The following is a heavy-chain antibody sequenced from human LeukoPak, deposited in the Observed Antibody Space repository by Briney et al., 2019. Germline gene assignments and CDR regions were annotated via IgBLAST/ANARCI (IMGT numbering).Heavy chain of an antibody. Sequence: ATVKVSCKASGGTFSSYAISWVRQAPGQGLEWMGWINPNSGGTNYAQKFQGWVTMTRDTSISTAYMELSRLRSDDTAVYYCARGKVDTAMAYPFDYWGQGTLVTVSS. CDR1: GGTFSSYA. V-gene: IGHV1-2*04. CDR3: ARGKVDTAMAYPFDY. J-gene: IGHJ4*02. D-gene: IGHD5-18*01. CDR2: INPNSGGT.